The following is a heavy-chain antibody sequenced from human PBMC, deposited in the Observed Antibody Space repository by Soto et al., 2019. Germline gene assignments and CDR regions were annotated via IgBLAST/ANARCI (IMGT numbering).Heavy chain of an antibody. CDR2: ISRDGNTK. J-gene: IGHJ1*01. V-gene: IGHV3-30*03. Sequence: QVQLVESGGGVVQPGRSLRLSCAVSGFTVSTYGMHWVRQAPGKGLEWVAVISRDGNTKFYADSVKGRFTISRDNSRNTLFLEINSLRGDDMAVSYCTGEVASGYWGQGTLVTGSS. D-gene: IGHD2-8*02. CDR1: GFTVSTYG. CDR3: TGEVASGY.